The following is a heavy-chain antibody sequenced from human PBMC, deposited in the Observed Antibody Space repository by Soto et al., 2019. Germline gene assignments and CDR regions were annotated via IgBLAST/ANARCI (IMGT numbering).Heavy chain of an antibody. D-gene: IGHD3-22*01. J-gene: IGHJ5*02. V-gene: IGHV4-61*08. CDR3: AKSYYDTTGFAVDP. CDR2: MYYSGSF. Sequence: SETLSLTCTVSGGSISSGDYYWSWIRQPPGKGLEWIGFMYYSGSFNYNPSLRSRVTISVDTSKNQFSLKVTSVTADDTAVYFCAKSYYDTTGFAVDPWGQGTLVTVSS. CDR1: GGSISSGDYY.